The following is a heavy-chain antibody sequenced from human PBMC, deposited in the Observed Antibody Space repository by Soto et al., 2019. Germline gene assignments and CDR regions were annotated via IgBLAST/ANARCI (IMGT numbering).Heavy chain of an antibody. V-gene: IGHV1-2*04. CDR2: INPNSGGT. CDR1: GYTFTGYY. J-gene: IGHJ3*02. D-gene: IGHD6-19*01. CDR3: ARVNRRAAVAGGRGAFDI. Sequence: ASVKVSCKASGYTFTGYYMHWVRQAPGQGLEWMGWINPNSGGTNYAQKFQGWVTMTRDTSISTANMELSRLRSDDTAVFYCARVNRRAAVAGGRGAFDIWGQGTMVTVSS.